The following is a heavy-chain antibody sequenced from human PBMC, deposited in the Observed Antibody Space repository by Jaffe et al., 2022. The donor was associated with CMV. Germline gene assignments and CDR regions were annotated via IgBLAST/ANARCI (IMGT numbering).Heavy chain of an antibody. D-gene: IGHD3-16*01. CDR2: ISGGAGST. CDR3: AKQGGGGPYDAFDI. J-gene: IGHJ3*02. CDR1: GFTFSSYA. V-gene: IGHV3-23*04. Sequence: EVQLVESGGNLVQPGGSLRLSCAASGFTFSSYAMGWVRQAPGKGLEWVSTISGGAGSTYYADSVKGRFTISRDKSKNTLYLQMISLRAEDTAVYSCAKQGGGGPYDAFDIWGQGTMVTVSS.